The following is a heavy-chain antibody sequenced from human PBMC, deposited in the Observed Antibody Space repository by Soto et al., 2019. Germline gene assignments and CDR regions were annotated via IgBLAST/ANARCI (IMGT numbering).Heavy chain of an antibody. Sequence: QVQLVQSGAEVKKPGASVKVSCKASGYTFTSYGISWVRQAPGQGLEWMGWISAYNGNTNYAQKLQGRVTMTTDTSTSTAYMELRSLGSDDTAVYYCARTSDFGVVIMPLNWFDPWGQGTLVTVSS. CDR1: GYTFTSYG. D-gene: IGHD3-3*01. J-gene: IGHJ5*02. CDR3: ARTSDFGVVIMPLNWFDP. V-gene: IGHV1-18*01. CDR2: ISAYNGNT.